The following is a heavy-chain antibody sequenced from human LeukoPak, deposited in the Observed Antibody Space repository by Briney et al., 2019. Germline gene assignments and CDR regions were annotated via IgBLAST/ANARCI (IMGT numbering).Heavy chain of an antibody. CDR3: ARPDRIWFGELLYYFDY. Sequence: RGSLRLSCAASRFTSSNYWMTWVRQAPGKGLEWAPNINQDGSEKYYVDSVKGRFTISKDNAKNSLDLQMNSLRAEDTAVYYCARPDRIWFGELLYYFDYWGQGTLVTVSS. D-gene: IGHD3-10*01. J-gene: IGHJ4*02. V-gene: IGHV3-7*01. CDR1: RFTSSNYW. CDR2: INQDGSEK.